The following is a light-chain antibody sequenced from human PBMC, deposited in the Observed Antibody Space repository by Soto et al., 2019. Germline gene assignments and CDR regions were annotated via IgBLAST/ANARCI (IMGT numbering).Light chain of an antibody. J-gene: IGKJ1*01. CDR3: QQYGSSPPWK. Sequence: EIVLTQSPGTLSLSPGERATLSCRASQSVNSTYLAWYQQKPGQAPRLRIYDASSRATGIPDRFSGSGSGTDFTLTISSLEPEDVAVYYCQQYGSSPPWKFGQGTKVEIK. CDR2: DAS. V-gene: IGKV3-20*01. CDR1: QSVNSTY.